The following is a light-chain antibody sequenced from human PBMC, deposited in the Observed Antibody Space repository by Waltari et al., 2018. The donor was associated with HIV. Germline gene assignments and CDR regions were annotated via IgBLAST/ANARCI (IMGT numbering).Light chain of an antibody. J-gene: IGLJ3*02. CDR1: SSDVGGYNY. CDR2: DVS. V-gene: IGLV2-14*03. CDR3: SSYTSSSTLARV. Sequence: QSALTQPASVSGSPGQSITISCTGTSSDVGGYNYVSCYQQHPGKAPKLMIYDVSNRPSGVSNRFSGSKSGNTASLTISGLQAEDEADYYCSSYTSSSTLARVFGGGTKLTVL.